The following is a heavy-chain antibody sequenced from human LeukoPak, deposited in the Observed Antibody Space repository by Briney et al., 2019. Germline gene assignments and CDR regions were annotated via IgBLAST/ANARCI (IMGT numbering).Heavy chain of an antibody. J-gene: IGHJ4*02. CDR2: INHSGST. D-gene: IGHD6-19*01. V-gene: IGHV4-34*01. Sequence: PSETLSLTCAVYGGSFSGYYWSWIRQPPGKGLEWIGEINHSGSTNYNPSLKSRVTISVDTSKNQFSLKLSSVTAADTAVYYCARGPHVESYSSGWYANYWGQGTLVTVSS. CDR1: GGSFSGYY. CDR3: ARGPHVESYSSGWYANY.